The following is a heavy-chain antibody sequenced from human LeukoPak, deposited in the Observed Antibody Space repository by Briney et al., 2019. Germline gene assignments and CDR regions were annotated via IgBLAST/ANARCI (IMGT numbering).Heavy chain of an antibody. J-gene: IGHJ4*02. V-gene: IGHV1-2*02. Sequence: ASVKVSCKASGYTFTGYYMHWVRQAPGQGLEWMGWINPNSGGTNYAQKFQGRVTMTRDTSISTAYMELSRLRSDDTAVYYCARDRGYYYDSSGYLDFDYWGQGTLVTVSS. D-gene: IGHD3-22*01. CDR2: INPNSGGT. CDR1: GYTFTGYY. CDR3: ARDRGYYYDSSGYLDFDY.